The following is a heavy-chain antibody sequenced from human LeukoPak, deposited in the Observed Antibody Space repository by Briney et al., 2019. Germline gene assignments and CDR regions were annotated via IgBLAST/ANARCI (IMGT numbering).Heavy chain of an antibody. V-gene: IGHV1-8*01. D-gene: IGHD4-17*01. J-gene: IGHJ6*02. CDR3: ASPTVTTTDYYGMDV. CDR2: MNPNSGNT. Sequence: ASVKVSCKASGYTFTSYDINWVRQATGQGLEWTGWMNPNSGNTGYAQKFQGRVTMTRNTSISTAYMELSSLRSEDTAVYYCASPTVTTTDYYGMDVWGQGTTVTVSS. CDR1: GYTFTSYD.